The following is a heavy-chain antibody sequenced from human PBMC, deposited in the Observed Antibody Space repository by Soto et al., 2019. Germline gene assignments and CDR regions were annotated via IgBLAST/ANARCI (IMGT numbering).Heavy chain of an antibody. V-gene: IGHV2-5*02. CDR3: ALPAPASIHVDY. CDR1: GFSLSTSGVG. CDR2: IYWDDDK. J-gene: IGHJ4*02. D-gene: IGHD2-2*01. Sequence: QITLKESGPTLVKPTQTLTLTCTFSGFSLSTSGVGVGWIRQPPGKALEWLALIYWDDDKRYSPSLKSRLIITKATSKHHVVLTITNLDPVNTATYSCALPAPASIHVDYWGQGTLVTVSS.